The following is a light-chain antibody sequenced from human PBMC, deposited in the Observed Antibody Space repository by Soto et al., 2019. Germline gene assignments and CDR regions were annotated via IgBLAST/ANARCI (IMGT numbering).Light chain of an antibody. J-gene: IGKJ4*01. CDR1: QSVSSSY. Sequence: EIVFTQSPGTLSLSPGERATLYCRASQSVSSSYLAWYQQKPGQAPRLLIYGASSRATGIPDRFSGSGSGTDFTLTISRLEPEDFAVYYCQQYGSSLRPLTFGGGTKVDIK. V-gene: IGKV3-20*01. CDR2: GAS. CDR3: QQYGSSLRPLT.